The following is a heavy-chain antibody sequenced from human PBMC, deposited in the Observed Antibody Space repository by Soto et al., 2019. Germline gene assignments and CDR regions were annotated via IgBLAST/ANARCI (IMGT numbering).Heavy chain of an antibody. D-gene: IGHD2-15*01. J-gene: IGHJ6*03. CDR2: IWYDGSNK. CDR3: ARDPALWQLPRYYYYYMDV. CDR1: GFTFSSYG. V-gene: IGHV3-33*01. Sequence: GGSLRLSCAASGFTFSSYGMHWVRQAPGKGLEWVAVIWYDGSNKYYADSVKGRFTISRDNSKNTLYLQMNSLRAEDTAVYYCARDPALWQLPRYYYYYMDVWGKGTTVTVSS.